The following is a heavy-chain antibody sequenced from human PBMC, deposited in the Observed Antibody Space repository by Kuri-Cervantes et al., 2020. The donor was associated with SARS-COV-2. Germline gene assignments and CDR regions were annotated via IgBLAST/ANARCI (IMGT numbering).Heavy chain of an antibody. J-gene: IGHJ5*02. V-gene: IGHV3-30*04. D-gene: IGHD2-15*01. CDR2: ISYDGSNK. CDR3: ARDRGGCSGGSCYGWFDP. Sequence: GESLKISCAASGFTFSSYAMSWVRQAPGKGLEWVAVISYDGSNKYYADSVKGRFTISRDNSKNTLYLQMNSLRAEDTAVYYCARDRGGCSGGSCYGWFDPWGQGTLVTVSS. CDR1: GFTFSSYA.